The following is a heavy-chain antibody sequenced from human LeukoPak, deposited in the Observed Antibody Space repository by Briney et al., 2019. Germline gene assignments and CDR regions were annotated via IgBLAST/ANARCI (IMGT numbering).Heavy chain of an antibody. J-gene: IGHJ4*02. CDR3: DASDF. Sequence: GGSLRLSCAASGFTFATYAMGWVRQSPGKGLEWVSTISETGGGTHYANSVRGRFTISRDNSKNTLYLQMNNPRAEDTAIYYCDASDFWGQGTLVTVSS. CDR1: GFTFATYA. V-gene: IGHV3-23*01. CDR2: ISETGGGT.